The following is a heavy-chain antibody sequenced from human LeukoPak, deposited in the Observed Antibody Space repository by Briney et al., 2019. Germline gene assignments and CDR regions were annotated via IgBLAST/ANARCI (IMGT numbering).Heavy chain of an antibody. CDR1: GGTFSSYA. V-gene: IGHV1-69*05. Sequence: GASVKVSCKASGGTFSSYAISWVRQAPGQGLEWMGGIIPIFGTANYAQKFQGRVTITTDESTSTAYIELSSLRSEDTAVYYCAGANPNWFDPWGQGTLVTVSS. J-gene: IGHJ5*02. CDR2: IIPIFGTA. CDR3: AGANPNWFDP.